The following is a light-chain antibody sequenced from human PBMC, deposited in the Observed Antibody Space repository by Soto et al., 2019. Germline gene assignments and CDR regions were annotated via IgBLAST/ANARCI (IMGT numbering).Light chain of an antibody. V-gene: IGKV3-20*01. CDR2: GAS. J-gene: IGKJ1*01. Sequence: ALTQFPGTLSSSPGERATLSCRASQSVSSSYLAFYQQKPGQAPRLLIYGASSSATGIPDRFSGSGSGTDFTLTINRLEPEDFAVYFCQQYGDSPWTFGQGTKVDIK. CDR3: QQYGDSPWT. CDR1: QSVSSSY.